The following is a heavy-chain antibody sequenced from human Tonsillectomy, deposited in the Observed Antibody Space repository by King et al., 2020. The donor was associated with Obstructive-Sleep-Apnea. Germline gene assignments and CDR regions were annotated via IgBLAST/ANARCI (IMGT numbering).Heavy chain of an antibody. CDR3: ARDGGSYGYSDY. V-gene: IGHV1-18*01. D-gene: IGHD3-16*01. J-gene: IGHJ4*02. CDR2: ISGYDGDA. CDR1: GYTFISYG. Sequence: QLVQSGAEVKKPGASVKVSCKASGYTFISYGIRWVRQAPGQGLEWMGWISGYDGDANYAQKFQGRVTMTTDTSTSTAYMDLRSLKSDDRAVYFCARDGGSYGYSDYWGQGTLVTVSS.